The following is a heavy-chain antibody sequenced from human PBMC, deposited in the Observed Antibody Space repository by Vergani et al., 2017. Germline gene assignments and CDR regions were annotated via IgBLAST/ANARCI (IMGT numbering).Heavy chain of an antibody. V-gene: IGHV4-4*09. J-gene: IGHJ3*01. CDR1: GGSISSYY. Sequence: QVQLQESGPGLVKPSETLSLTCTVSGGSISSYYWSWIRQPPGKGLEWIGYIYTSGSTNYNPSLKSRVTISVDTSKNQFSLKLSSVTAADTAVYYCARRGHYYDSSGYYSLRAFDVWGQGTMVTVSS. D-gene: IGHD3-22*01. CDR3: ARRGHYYDSSGYYSLRAFDV. CDR2: IYTSGST.